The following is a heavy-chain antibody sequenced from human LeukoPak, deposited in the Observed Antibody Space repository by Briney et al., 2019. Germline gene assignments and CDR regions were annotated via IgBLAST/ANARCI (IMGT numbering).Heavy chain of an antibody. CDR2: ISPYNGNT. CDR1: GYIFSNFA. Sequence: ASVKVSCKASGYIFSNFAITWVRQAPGQGLEWVGWISPYNGNTNYSPKLQGRVTLTTDTSTSTAYMELRSLRSDDTAVYYCARDPGDYYDSSGYYTIDYWGQGTLVTVSS. CDR3: ARDPGDYYDSSGYYTIDY. D-gene: IGHD3-22*01. J-gene: IGHJ4*02. V-gene: IGHV1-18*01.